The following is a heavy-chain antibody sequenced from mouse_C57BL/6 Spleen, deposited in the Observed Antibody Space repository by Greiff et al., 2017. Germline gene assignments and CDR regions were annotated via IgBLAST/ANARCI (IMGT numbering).Heavy chain of an antibody. CDR1: GYTFTDYE. CDR3: TKILYYEDAMDY. CDR2: IDPETGGT. D-gene: IGHD2-4*01. J-gene: IGHJ4*01. V-gene: IGHV1-15*01. Sequence: QVQLQQSGAELVRPGASVTLSCKASGYTFTDYEMHWVKQTPVHGLEWIGAIDPETGGTAYNQKFKGKAILTADKSSSTAYMGLRSLTSGDSAVYYCTKILYYEDAMDYWGQGTSVTVSS.